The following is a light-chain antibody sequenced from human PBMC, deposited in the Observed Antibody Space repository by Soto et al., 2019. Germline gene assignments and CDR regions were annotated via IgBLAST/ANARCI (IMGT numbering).Light chain of an antibody. Sequence: QSVLTQPPSASGSPGQSVTISCTGSSSDVGGYNYVSWYQKHPGTAPKVIIYEVSKRPSGVPVRFSGSKSGSTASLTVSGLQAEEEADYYCTSYAVTNIFVFGTGTNVTVL. V-gene: IGLV2-8*01. CDR2: EVS. J-gene: IGLJ1*01. CDR1: SSDVGGYNY. CDR3: TSYAVTNIFV.